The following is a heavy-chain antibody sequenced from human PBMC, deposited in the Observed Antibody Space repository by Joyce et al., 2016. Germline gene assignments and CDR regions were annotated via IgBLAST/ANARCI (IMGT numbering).Heavy chain of an antibody. Sequence: QVQLQQWGAGLLKPSETLSLTCAVYGGSFSGYYWNWIRQPPGTGLEWIGEIYHSGYTNYNPSLKSRIIISVDTSENRFSLKLRSVTAADTAVYYCARGPSSGSYYRNWGQGTLVTVSS. J-gene: IGHJ4*02. D-gene: IGHD1-26*01. CDR2: IYHSGYT. CDR3: ARGPSSGSYYRN. CDR1: GGSFSGYY. V-gene: IGHV4-34*01.